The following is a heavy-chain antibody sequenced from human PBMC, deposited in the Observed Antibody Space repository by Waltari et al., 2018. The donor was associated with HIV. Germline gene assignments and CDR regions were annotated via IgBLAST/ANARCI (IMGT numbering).Heavy chain of an antibody. D-gene: IGHD2-21*02. CDR3: ARARYCGGDCYVPDY. CDR1: GFTFSSYG. CDR2: MNSDGNTR. V-gene: IGHV3-74*01. J-gene: IGHJ4*02. Sequence: EVQLAESGGGLVQPGGSLRLSCAASGFTFSSYGMHWIRQALGKGLVGAASMNSDGNTRDYADSVKGRFTVSRDNAKNTLFLQMNSLRVEDTAVYYCARARYCGGDCYVPDYWGQGILVTVSS.